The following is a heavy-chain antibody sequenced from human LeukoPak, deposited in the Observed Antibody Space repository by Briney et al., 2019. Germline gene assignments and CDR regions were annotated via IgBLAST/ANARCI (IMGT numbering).Heavy chain of an antibody. Sequence: GGSLRLSCAASGFTFNDYYMSWIRQAPGKGLEWLSYINIGGTNTHYAGSVKGRFTISRDNAKKSLYLEMNNLRAEDTAVYYCATDGAGFDTWGQGVLATVSS. CDR3: ATDGAGFDT. CDR1: GFTFNDYY. V-gene: IGHV3-11*01. CDR2: INIGGTNT. J-gene: IGHJ5*02.